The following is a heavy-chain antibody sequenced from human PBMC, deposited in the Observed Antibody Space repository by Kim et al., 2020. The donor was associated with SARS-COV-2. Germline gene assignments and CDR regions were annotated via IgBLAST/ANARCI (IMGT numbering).Heavy chain of an antibody. Sequence: SETLSLTCTVSGGSINSGNYYWSWIRQPAGKGLEWIGRIYTKRTTNYNPSLKSRVTISLDTSKNQFSLQLTSVTAADTAVYYCARGVVVDATGWFDPWGQGTLVTVSS. CDR3: ARGVVVDATGWFDP. D-gene: IGHD2-15*01. CDR2: IYTKRTT. V-gene: IGHV4-61*02. CDR1: GGSINSGNYY. J-gene: IGHJ5*01.